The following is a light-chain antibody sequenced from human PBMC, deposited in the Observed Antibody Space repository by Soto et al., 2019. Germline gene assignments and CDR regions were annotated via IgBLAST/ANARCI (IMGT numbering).Light chain of an antibody. J-gene: IGLJ3*02. CDR1: SSNTGDNY. V-gene: IGLV1-51*01. CDR3: GTWDTGLSVGV. CDR2: DNY. Sequence: QSVLTQPPSVSAAPGQKVTISCSGTSSNTGDNYVSWYRQLPGTAPKLLIYDNYKRPSGIPDRFSGSKSGTSTTLGITGLQTGDEADYYRGTWDTGLSVGVFGGGTKLTVL.